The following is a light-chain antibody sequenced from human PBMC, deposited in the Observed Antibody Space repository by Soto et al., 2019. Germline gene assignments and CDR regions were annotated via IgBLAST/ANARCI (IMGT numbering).Light chain of an antibody. CDR3: ASYTSTYTLV. CDR2: DVN. Sequence: QSALTQPASVSGSPGQSITISCTGTIDDVGAYNYVYWYQQRPGSAPQLLIYDVNNRPSGASNRFSGSKSGHTAYLTISGLQSDDEANYHCASYTSTYTLVFGTGTKLTVL. CDR1: IDDVGAYNY. J-gene: IGLJ1*01. V-gene: IGLV2-14*01.